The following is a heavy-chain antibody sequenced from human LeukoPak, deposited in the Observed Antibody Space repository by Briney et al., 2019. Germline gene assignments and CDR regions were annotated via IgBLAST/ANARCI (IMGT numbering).Heavy chain of an antibody. CDR3: ARDLVHYGSGTYDRIDY. CDR2: IYHSGNT. V-gene: IGHV4-38-2*02. Sequence: SETLSLTCTVSGYSITNGYYWGWIRQPPGKGLGWIGSIYHSGNTYYNPSLKSRVTISVDTSKNQFSLKLSSVTAADTAVYYCARDLVHYGSGTYDRIDYWGQGTLVTVSS. D-gene: IGHD3-10*01. CDR1: GYSITNGYY. J-gene: IGHJ4*02.